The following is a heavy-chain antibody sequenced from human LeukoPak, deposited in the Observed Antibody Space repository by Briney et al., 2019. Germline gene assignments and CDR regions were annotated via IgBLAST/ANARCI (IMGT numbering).Heavy chain of an antibody. CDR2: INPNSGGT. Sequence: ASVQVSCKGSRWTFIRYYMHGVRQAPGHGLDGMGWINPNSGGTNYAQKFQGRVPTTSDTSISTAYMQLSRLRSDATAVYYCARAFPTLDSYYDILAAQVPLDPWGQGTLVTVSS. D-gene: IGHD3-9*01. CDR3: ARAFPTLDSYYDILAAQVPLDP. CDR1: RWTFIRYY. V-gene: IGHV1-2*02. J-gene: IGHJ5*02.